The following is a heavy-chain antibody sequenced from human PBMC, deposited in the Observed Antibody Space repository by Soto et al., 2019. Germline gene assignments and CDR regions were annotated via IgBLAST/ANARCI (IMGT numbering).Heavy chain of an antibody. CDR1: GFSVNNNY. V-gene: IGHV3-53*01. D-gene: IGHD2-21*01. CDR2: IYTRGST. Sequence: PGGSLRLSCAASGFSVNNNYMTWVRQTPGRRPEWVAGIYTRGSTHYADFATGRFTFSRDNSKNTLYLQMNSLRPEDTAVYYCAKLWGYYFESWGPGTLVTVSS. J-gene: IGHJ4*02. CDR3: AKLWGYYFES.